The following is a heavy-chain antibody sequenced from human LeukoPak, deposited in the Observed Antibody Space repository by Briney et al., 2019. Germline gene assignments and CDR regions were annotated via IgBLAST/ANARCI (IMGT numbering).Heavy chain of an antibody. D-gene: IGHD1-26*01. Sequence: SETLSLTCTVSGGSISSGDYYWSWIRQPPGKGLEWIAYTYYTGNTYYNPSLKSRVTISVDTSKNQFSLKLSSVTAADTAMYYCARVGLYSGSYYWFDPWGQGTLVTVSS. J-gene: IGHJ5*02. V-gene: IGHV4-30-4*08. CDR2: TYYTGNT. CDR1: GGSISSGDYY. CDR3: ARVGLYSGSYYWFDP.